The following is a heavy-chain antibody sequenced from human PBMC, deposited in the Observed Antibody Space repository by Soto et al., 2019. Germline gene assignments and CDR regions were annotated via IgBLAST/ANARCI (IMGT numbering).Heavy chain of an antibody. V-gene: IGHV4-4*02. CDR2: IYHSGST. CDR1: GGSISSSNW. D-gene: IGHD3-10*01. J-gene: IGHJ6*02. CDR3: ARETLITMVRGVRKNYYYGMDV. Sequence: SETLSLTCAVSGGSISSSNWWSWVRQPPGKGLEWIGEIYHSGSTNYNPSLKSRVTISVDKSKNQFSLKLSSVTAADTAVYYCARETLITMVRGVRKNYYYGMDVWGQGTTVTVSS.